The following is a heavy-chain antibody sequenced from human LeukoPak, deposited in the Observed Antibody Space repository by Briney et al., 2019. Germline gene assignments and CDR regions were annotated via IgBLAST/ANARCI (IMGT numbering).Heavy chain of an antibody. V-gene: IGHV4-59*01. J-gene: IGHJ6*02. Sequence: SETLSLTCTVSGGSISSYYWSWIRQPPGKGLEWVGYIYHSGNTYYNPSLKSRVTISIHNSKNQFSLKVNSVTAADTAVYYCARDRNYYDSSGPPYYYSALDVWGQGTTVTVSS. CDR3: ARDRNYYDSSGPPYYYSALDV. CDR2: IYHSGNT. CDR1: GGSISSYY. D-gene: IGHD3-22*01.